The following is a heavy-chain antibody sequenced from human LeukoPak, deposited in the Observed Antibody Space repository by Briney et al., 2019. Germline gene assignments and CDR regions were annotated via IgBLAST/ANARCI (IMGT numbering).Heavy chain of an antibody. CDR1: GFTFSTYG. J-gene: IGHJ4*02. D-gene: IGHD3-10*01. Sequence: GRSLRLSCAASGFTFSTYGMHWVRQVPGKGLEWVAVISYDGSNKYYADSVKGRFTISRDNSKNTLYLQMNSLRAEDTAVYYCAKHLWRDLLWFGEGYYFGHWGQGTLVTVSS. CDR2: ISYDGSNK. V-gene: IGHV3-30*18. CDR3: AKHLWRDLLWFGEGYYFGH.